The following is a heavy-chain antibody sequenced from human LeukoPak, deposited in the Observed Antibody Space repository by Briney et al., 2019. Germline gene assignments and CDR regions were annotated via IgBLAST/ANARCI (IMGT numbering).Heavy chain of an antibody. V-gene: IGHV4-30-2*06. CDR1: GYAITSGGFS. Sequence: SETLSLTCTVSGYAITSGGFSWNWIRQSPGKGLEWIGCIYDRGPAYYNPSLKSRFTVSVDRPKNQFFLNVTSLTAADTAVYFCARSRQASGLFNSWGQGTLVVVSS. J-gene: IGHJ5*01. CDR2: IYDRGPA. CDR3: ARSRQASGLFNS. D-gene: IGHD3-10*01.